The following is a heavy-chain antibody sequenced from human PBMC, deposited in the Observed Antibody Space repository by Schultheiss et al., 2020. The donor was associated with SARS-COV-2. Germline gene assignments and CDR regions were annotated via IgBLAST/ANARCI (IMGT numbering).Heavy chain of an antibody. CDR1: GFTFGDYA. CDR2: IRSKAYGGTT. Sequence: GGSLRLSCTASGFTFGDYAMSWVRQAPGKGLEWVGFIRSKAYGGTTDYAAPVKGRFTISRDDSKNTLYLQMNSLKTEDTAVYYCTTEGAGTTDHAFDIWGQGTMVTVSS. CDR3: TTEGAGTTDHAFDI. J-gene: IGHJ3*02. D-gene: IGHD1-7*01. V-gene: IGHV3-49*04.